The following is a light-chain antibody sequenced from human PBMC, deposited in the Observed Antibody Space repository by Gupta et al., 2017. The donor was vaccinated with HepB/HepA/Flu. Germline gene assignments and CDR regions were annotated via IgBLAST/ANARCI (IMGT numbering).Light chain of an antibody. V-gene: IGKV1-39*01. CDR1: QSNSTY. J-gene: IGKJ1*01. CDR3: QQCYSTPWT. Sequence: DIQLTHSASSLSASVGARVTITCRASQSNSTYVNWYQQKPGKAPNLLIYAASSLESGVPSRFSGSGSGTEFTLTISSLQPEDVATYYCQQCYSTPWTFGQGTKVEIK. CDR2: AAS.